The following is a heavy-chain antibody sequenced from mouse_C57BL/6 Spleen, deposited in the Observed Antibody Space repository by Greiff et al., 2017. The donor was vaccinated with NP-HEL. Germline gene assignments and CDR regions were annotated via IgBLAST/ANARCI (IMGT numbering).Heavy chain of an antibody. CDR3: ERKGNYGSIYAMDY. Sequence: EVHLVESGGGLVKPGGSLKLSCAASGFTFSDYGMHWVRQAPEKGLEWVAYISSGSSTIYYADTVKGRFTISRDNAKNTLFLQMTSLRSEDTAMYYCERKGNYGSIYAMDYWGQGTSVTVSS. V-gene: IGHV5-17*01. J-gene: IGHJ4*01. CDR1: GFTFSDYG. CDR2: ISSGSSTI. D-gene: IGHD1-1*01.